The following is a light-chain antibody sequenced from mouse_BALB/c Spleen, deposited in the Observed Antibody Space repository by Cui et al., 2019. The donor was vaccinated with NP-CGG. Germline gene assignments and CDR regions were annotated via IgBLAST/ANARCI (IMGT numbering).Light chain of an antibody. Sequence: QAVVTQESALTTSPGETVTLTCRSSTGAVTTSNYANWVQEKPDHLFTGLIGGTNNRAPGVPARFSGSLIGDKAALTITGAQTEDEAIYFCDLWYSNHWVFGGGT. CDR1: TGAVTTSNY. J-gene: IGLJ1*01. CDR2: GTN. V-gene: IGLV1*01. CDR3: DLWYSNHWV.